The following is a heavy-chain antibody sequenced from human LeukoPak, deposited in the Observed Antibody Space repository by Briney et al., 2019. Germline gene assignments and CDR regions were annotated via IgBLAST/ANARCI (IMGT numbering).Heavy chain of an antibody. CDR3: ARGSYYYGSGSFMGSDY. V-gene: IGHV1-3*01. Sequence: ASVKVSCKASGYTFTNYATHWVRQAPGQRPEWMGWINAGNGNTEYSQKFHDRVTITRDISANTAYMELSSLTSEDTAVYYCARGSYYYGSGSFMGSDYWGQGTLVTVSS. J-gene: IGHJ4*02. CDR1: GYTFTNYA. D-gene: IGHD3-10*01. CDR2: INAGNGNT.